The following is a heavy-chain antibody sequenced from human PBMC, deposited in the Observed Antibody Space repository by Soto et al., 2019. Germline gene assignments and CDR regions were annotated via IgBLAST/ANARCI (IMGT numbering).Heavy chain of an antibody. CDR3: ARDPSGWGLDV. Sequence: PGGSLRLSCAASGFTFSSYDMHWFRQAKGKGLEWVSAIGIAGDTHYSGSAKGRFAISRDNGKSSLSLQMNSLRAEDTAVYYCARDPSGWGLDVWGQGTTVTVSS. CDR2: IGIAGDT. D-gene: IGHD2-15*01. CDR1: GFTFSSYD. V-gene: IGHV3-13*01. J-gene: IGHJ6*02.